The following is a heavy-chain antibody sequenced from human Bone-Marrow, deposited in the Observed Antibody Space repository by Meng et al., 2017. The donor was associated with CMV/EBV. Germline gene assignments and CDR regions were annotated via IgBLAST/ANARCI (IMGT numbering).Heavy chain of an antibody. CDR3: ARVTTSSGWYGMDV. J-gene: IGHJ6*02. D-gene: IGHD6-19*01. Sequence: SETLSLTCAVYGGSFSGYYWNWIRQPPGKGLEWIGEINRSGSTNYNPPLKSRVTISVDTSKNQFSLKLSSVTAADTAVYYCARVTTSSGWYGMDVWGQGTTVTVSS. CDR2: INRSGST. V-gene: IGHV4-34*01. CDR1: GGSFSGYY.